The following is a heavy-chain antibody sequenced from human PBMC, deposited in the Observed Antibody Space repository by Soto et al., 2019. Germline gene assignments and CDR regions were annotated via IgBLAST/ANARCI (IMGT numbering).Heavy chain of an antibody. CDR3: ARQLDYYDSSGYAFDI. Sequence: LPETLSLTCTVSGGSISSSSYYWGWIRQPPGKGLEWIGSIYYSGSTYYNPSLKSRVTISVDTSKNQFSLKLSSVTAADTAVYYCARQLDYYDSSGYAFDIWGQGTMVTVSS. CDR1: GGSISSSSYY. V-gene: IGHV4-39*01. CDR2: IYYSGST. D-gene: IGHD3-22*01. J-gene: IGHJ3*02.